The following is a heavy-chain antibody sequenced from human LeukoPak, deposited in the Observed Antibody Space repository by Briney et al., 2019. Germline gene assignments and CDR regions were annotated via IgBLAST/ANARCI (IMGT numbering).Heavy chain of an antibody. D-gene: IGHD6-19*01. V-gene: IGHV1-2*02. CDR3: ARNSGYSSQEPSFDP. J-gene: IGHJ5*02. CDR2: INPNSGGT. Sequence: ASVKVSCKASGYTFTGYYMHWVRQAPGQGLEWMGWINPNSGGTNYAQKFQGRVTMTRDTSISTAYMELSRLRSDDTAAYYCARNSGYSSQEPSFDPWGQGTLVTVSS. CDR1: GYTFTGYY.